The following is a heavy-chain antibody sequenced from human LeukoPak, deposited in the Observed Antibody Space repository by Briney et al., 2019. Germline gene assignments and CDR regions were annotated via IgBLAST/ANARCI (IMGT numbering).Heavy chain of an antibody. V-gene: IGHV4-39*01. Sequence: LEWIGSIYYSGSTYYNPSLKSRVTISVDTSKNQFSLKLSSVTAADTAVYYCARQEPYYYGSGSFDYWGQGTLVTVSS. J-gene: IGHJ4*02. D-gene: IGHD3-10*01. CDR2: IYYSGST. CDR3: ARQEPYYYGSGSFDY.